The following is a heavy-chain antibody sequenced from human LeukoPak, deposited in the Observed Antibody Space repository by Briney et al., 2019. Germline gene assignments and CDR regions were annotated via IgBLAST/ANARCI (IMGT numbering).Heavy chain of an antibody. D-gene: IGHD3-16*01. J-gene: IGHJ4*02. CDR1: GFTFGDYA. CDR2: IRSKAYGGTT. V-gene: IGHV3-49*04. CDR3: TRDMIYTFHY. Sequence: GGSLRLSCTASGFTFGDYAMSWVRQAPGKGLEWVGFIRSKAYGGTTEYAASVKGRFTISRDDSKSIAYLQMNSLKTEDTAVYYCTRDMIYTFHYWGQGTLVTVSS.